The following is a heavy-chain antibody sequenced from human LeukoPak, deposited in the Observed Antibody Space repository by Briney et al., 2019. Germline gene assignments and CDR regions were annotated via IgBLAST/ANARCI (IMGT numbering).Heavy chain of an antibody. CDR2: ISGSGGGT. CDR3: SIGPQRYCSGGYCYGDY. D-gene: IGHD2-15*01. CDR1: GSTFSSYA. V-gene: IGHV3-23*01. Sequence: GGSLRLSCAASGSTFSSYATSWVRQAPGKGLEWVSAISGSGGGTYYADSVKGRFTISRDNSKNTLYLQMNSLRAEDTAVYYCSIGPQRYCSGGYCYGDYWGQGTLVTVSS. J-gene: IGHJ4*02.